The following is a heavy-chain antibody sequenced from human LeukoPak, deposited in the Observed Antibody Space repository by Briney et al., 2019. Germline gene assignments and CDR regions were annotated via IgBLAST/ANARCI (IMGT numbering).Heavy chain of an antibody. Sequence: SETLSLTCTVSGGSISSYYWSWIRQPPGKGLEWIGYIYYSGSTNYNPSLKSRVTISADTSKNQFSQKLSSVTAADTAVYYCARGLLYYYYYMDVWGKGTTVTVSS. D-gene: IGHD2-21*01. J-gene: IGHJ6*03. CDR3: ARGLLYYYYYMDV. V-gene: IGHV4-59*01. CDR2: IYYSGST. CDR1: GGSISSYY.